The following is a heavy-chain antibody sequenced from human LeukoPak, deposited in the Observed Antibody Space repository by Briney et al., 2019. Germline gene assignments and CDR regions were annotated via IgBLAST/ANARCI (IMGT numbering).Heavy chain of an antibody. CDR1: GFTFSSYA. CDR2: ISGSGGST. V-gene: IGHV3-23*01. Sequence: GGSLRLSCAASGFTFSSYAMHWVRQAPGKGLEWVSAISGSGGSTYYADSVKGRFTISRDNSKNTLYLQMNSLRAEDTAVYYCARLPPPYYYDSSGYIPPDYWGQGTLVTVSS. J-gene: IGHJ4*02. D-gene: IGHD3-22*01. CDR3: ARLPPPYYYDSSGYIPPDY.